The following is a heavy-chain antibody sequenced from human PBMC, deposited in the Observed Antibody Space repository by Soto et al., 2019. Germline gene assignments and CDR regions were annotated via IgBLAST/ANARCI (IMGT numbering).Heavy chain of an antibody. CDR1: GYTFTSYD. D-gene: IGHD3-3*01. CDR3: ASRTIFGVDTYYYGMDV. V-gene: IGHV1-8*01. Sequence: ASVKVSFKASGYTFTSYDINWVRQSTGQGLEWMGWMNPNSGNTGYAQKFQGRVTMTRNTSISTAYMELSSLRSEGTAVYYCASRTIFGVDTYYYGMDVWGQGTTVTVSS. J-gene: IGHJ6*02. CDR2: MNPNSGNT.